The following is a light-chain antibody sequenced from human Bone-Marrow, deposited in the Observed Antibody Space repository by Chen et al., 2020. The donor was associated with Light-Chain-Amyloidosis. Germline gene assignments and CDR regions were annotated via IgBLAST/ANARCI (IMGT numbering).Light chain of an antibody. CDR3: QVWDRSSDRPV. CDR2: DDS. J-gene: IGLJ3*02. V-gene: IGLV3-21*02. CDR1: NIGSTS. Sequence: SYVLTQPSSVSVAPGQTATIVCGGNNIGSTSVHWYQQTPGQAPLLVVYDDSDRPSGIPERLSGSNSGNTDTLTISRVEAGDEADYYCQVWDRSSDRPVFGGGTKLTVL.